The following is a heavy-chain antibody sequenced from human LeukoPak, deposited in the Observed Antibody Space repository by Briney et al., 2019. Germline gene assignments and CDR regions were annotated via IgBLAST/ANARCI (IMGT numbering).Heavy chain of an antibody. D-gene: IGHD4-17*01. CDR3: ARDGATVTSLYYYYYGMDV. V-gene: IGHV3-33*08. CDR2: IWYDGSNK. J-gene: IGHJ6*02. Sequence: GGSLRLSCAASGFTFDDYAMHWVRQAPGKGLEWVAVIWYDGSNKYYADSVKGRFTISRDNSKNTLYLQMNSLRAEDTAVYYCARDGATVTSLYYYYYGMDVWGQGTTVTVSS. CDR1: GFTFDDYA.